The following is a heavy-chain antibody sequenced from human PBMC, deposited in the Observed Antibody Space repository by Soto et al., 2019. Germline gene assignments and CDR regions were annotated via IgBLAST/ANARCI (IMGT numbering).Heavy chain of an antibody. D-gene: IGHD2-8*01. CDR2: ISSSSSYI. CDR1: GFTFSSYS. V-gene: IGHV3-21*01. CDR3: ARGAVGGGPGYCTNGVCYKAAAGTRYYYGMDV. J-gene: IGHJ6*02. Sequence: KPGGSLRLSCAASGFTFSSYSMNWVRQAPGKGLEWVSSISSSSSYIYYADSVKGRFTISRDNAKDSLYLQVNSLRAEDTAVYYCARGAVGGGPGYCTNGVCYKAAAGTRYYYGMDVWGQGTTVTVSS.